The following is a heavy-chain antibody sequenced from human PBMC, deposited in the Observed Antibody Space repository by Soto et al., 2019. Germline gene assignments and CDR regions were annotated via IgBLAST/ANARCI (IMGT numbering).Heavy chain of an antibody. D-gene: IGHD3-3*02. CDR2: IKGDGSVT. J-gene: IGHJ3*02. Sequence: GGSLRLSCKASVFTFTNYWMAWVRQAPGKGPEWVASIKGDGSVTNYVDSVKGRFTISRDNAKNSLSLQMGSLRAEDTAVYFCARAISHAYDIWGQGTMVTVSS. V-gene: IGHV3-7*01. CDR3: ARAISHAYDI. CDR1: VFTFTNYW.